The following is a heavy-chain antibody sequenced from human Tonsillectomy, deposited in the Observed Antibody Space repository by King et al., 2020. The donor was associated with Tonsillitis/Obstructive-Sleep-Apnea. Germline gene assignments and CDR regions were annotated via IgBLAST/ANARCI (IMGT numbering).Heavy chain of an antibody. J-gene: IGHJ4*02. Sequence: VQLVESGGGLVQPGGSLRLSCAVSGFTFRNYWMHWVRQAPGMGLGWVSNINIDGSDTTYADSVKGRITISRDNAKNTLYLQMNSLRAEDTAVYYCARGTLIPAGIEFWGQGTLVNVSS. V-gene: IGHV3-74*01. CDR1: GFTFRNYW. CDR2: INIDGSDT. CDR3: ARGTLIPAGIEF. D-gene: IGHD2-2*01.